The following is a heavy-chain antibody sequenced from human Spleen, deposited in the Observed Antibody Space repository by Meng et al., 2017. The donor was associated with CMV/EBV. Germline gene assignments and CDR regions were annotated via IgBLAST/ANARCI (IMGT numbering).Heavy chain of an antibody. V-gene: IGHV4-34*01. CDR2: INHSGST. CDR1: GGSLSGYY. D-gene: IGHD3-3*01. Sequence: QGQVTTVGVGVLRLLTTLSSTCAVYGGSLSGYYWSWIRQPPGKGLEWIGEINHSGSTNYNPSLKSRVTISVDTSKHQLSLKLSSVTAADTAVYYCARGRPKVTIFGVVIGWFDPWGQGTLVTVSS. J-gene: IGHJ5*02. CDR3: ARGRPKVTIFGVVIGWFDP.